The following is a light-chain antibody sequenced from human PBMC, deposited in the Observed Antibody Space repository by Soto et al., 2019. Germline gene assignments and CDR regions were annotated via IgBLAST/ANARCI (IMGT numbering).Light chain of an antibody. J-gene: IGKJ1*01. CDR3: QQTFSIPRT. CDR1: QNVRSY. Sequence: DLQMTQSPSSLSASVGDRVTIACRASQNVRSYLNWYQQRPGKAPKLLISETSTLESGVPSKFSGTGYGTDFTLTISSLQPEDFATYYCQQTFSIPRTFGHGTKVEI. V-gene: IGKV1-39*01. CDR2: ETS.